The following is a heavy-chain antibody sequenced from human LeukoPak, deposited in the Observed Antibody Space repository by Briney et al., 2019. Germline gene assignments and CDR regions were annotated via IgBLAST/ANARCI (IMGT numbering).Heavy chain of an antibody. V-gene: IGHV2-70*11. CDR3: ARTTSSTSFNFDY. CDR1: GFSLRTRGVC. J-gene: IGHJ4*02. CDR2: IDWDDDK. D-gene: IGHD2-2*01. Sequence: SGPALVKPTPTLTLTCTFSGFSLRTRGVCVSWIRQPPGKALEWLARIDWDDDKYYSTSLKTRLTISKDTSKNQVVLTMTNMDPVDTATYYCARTTSSTSFNFDYWGQGTLVTVSS.